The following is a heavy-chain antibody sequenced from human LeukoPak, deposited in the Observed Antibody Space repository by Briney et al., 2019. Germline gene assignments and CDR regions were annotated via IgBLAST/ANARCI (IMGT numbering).Heavy chain of an antibody. Sequence: PGGSLRLSCSASGFTFSSYVMDSVRQAPAKGVELVAFIRYEGSNKYYADALKDRVNISRDNSNHTRSEEIDIRRAGGTALYYCAKESLLCELGWAFDMWGQSTVDSVSS. CDR2: IRYEGSNK. CDR1: GFTFSSYV. V-gene: IGHV3-30*02. J-gene: IGHJ3*02. CDR3: AKESLLCELGWAFDM. D-gene: IGHD1-26*01.